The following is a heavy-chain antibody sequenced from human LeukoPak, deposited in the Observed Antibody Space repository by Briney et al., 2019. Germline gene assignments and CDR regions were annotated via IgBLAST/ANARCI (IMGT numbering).Heavy chain of an antibody. CDR1: GFTFRSYR. V-gene: IGHV3-7*01. CDR2: IKEDASEK. CDR3: VRDWVSSGYYY. Sequence: GGSLRLSCVASGFTFRSYRMSWVRQAPGKGLEWVATIKEDASEKYYVDSVKGRFTISRDNANNSLSLQMNSLRAEDTALYYCVRDWVSSGYYYWGQGTLVTVSS. D-gene: IGHD3-22*01. J-gene: IGHJ4*02.